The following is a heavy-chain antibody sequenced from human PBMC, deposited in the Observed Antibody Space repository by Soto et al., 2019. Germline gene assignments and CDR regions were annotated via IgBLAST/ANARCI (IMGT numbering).Heavy chain of an antibody. CDR1: GGSISSYY. V-gene: IGHV4-59*01. D-gene: IGHD2-2*01. J-gene: IGHJ4*02. CDR2: IYYSGST. Sequence: SETLSLTCTVSGGSISSYYWSWIRQPPGKGLEWIGYIYYSGSTNYSPSLKSRVTISVDTSKNQFPLKLSSVTAADTAVYYCARCRSTSCHLSDYWGQGTLVTVSS. CDR3: ARCRSTSCHLSDY.